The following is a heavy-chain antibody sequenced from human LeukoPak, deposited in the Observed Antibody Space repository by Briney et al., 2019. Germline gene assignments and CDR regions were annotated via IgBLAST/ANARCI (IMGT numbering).Heavy chain of an antibody. Sequence: PGGSPRLSCSASGFTFSSYAMHWVRQAPGKGLEYVSAISSNGGSTYYADSVKGRFNISRDNSKNTLYLQMSSLRAEDTAVYYCVKRSDSSGYYSFDYWGQGTLVTVSS. CDR3: VKRSDSSGYYSFDY. V-gene: IGHV3-64D*06. CDR1: GFTFSSYA. CDR2: ISSNGGST. J-gene: IGHJ4*02. D-gene: IGHD3-22*01.